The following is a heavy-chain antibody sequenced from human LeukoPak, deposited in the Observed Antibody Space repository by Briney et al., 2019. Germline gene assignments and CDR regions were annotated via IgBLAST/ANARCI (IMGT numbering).Heavy chain of an antibody. Sequence: ASVKVSCKASGYTFTSYGISWVRQAPGQGLEWMGWISAYNGNTNYAQKLQGRVTMTTDTSTSTAYMELRSLRSDDTAVYYCARVDDSSGYYYYYYYYMDVWGKGTTVTISS. CDR3: ARVDDSSGYYYYYYYYMDV. V-gene: IGHV1-18*01. J-gene: IGHJ6*03. CDR2: ISAYNGNT. CDR1: GYTFTSYG. D-gene: IGHD3-22*01.